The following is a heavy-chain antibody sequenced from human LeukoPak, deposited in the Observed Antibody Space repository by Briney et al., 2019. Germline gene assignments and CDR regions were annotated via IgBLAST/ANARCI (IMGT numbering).Heavy chain of an antibody. V-gene: IGHV4-59*01. J-gene: IGHJ4*02. D-gene: IGHD4-17*01. CDR1: GGSISSYY. Sequence: PSETLSLTCTVSGGSISSYYWSWIRQPPGKGLEWIGYIYYSGSTNYNPSLKSRVTISVDTSKNQFSLKLSSVTAADTAVYYCARAPVSTVTLFDYWGQGTLVTVSS. CDR2: IYYSGST. CDR3: ARAPVSTVTLFDY.